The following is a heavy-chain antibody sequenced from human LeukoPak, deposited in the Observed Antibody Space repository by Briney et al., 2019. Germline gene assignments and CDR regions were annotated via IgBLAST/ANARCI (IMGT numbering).Heavy chain of an antibody. CDR2: FDPEDGET. CDR3: ARGVGDSSGYYYFVRAFDI. V-gene: IGHV1-24*01. D-gene: IGHD3-22*01. CDR1: GYTLTELS. Sequence: ASVKVSCKVSGYTLTELSMHWVRQAPGKGLEWMGGFDPEDGETIYAQKFQGRVTMTEDTSTDTAYMELSSLRSEDTAVYYCARGVGDSSGYYYFVRAFDIWGQGTMVTVSS. J-gene: IGHJ3*02.